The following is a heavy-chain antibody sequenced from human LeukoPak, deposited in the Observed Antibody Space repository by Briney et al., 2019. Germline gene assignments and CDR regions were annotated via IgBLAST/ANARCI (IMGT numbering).Heavy chain of an antibody. CDR1: GGSISDFY. V-gene: IGHV4-4*07. Sequence: PSETLSLTCTVSGGSISDFYWSWIRQPAGKGLEYIGRVSATGSTSFNPSLQSRVTMSVDTSKSQFSLKLSSGTAADTAVYYCAQVTVGGHFDFWGQGILVTVSS. CDR2: VSATGST. CDR3: AQVTVGGHFDF. D-gene: IGHD6-19*01. J-gene: IGHJ4*02.